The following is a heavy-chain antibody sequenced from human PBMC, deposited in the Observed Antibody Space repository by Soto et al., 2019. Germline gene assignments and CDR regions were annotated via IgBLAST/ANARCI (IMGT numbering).Heavy chain of an antibody. CDR2: INHSGST. V-gene: IGHV4-34*01. CDR3: ARGRHVYYYDSSGYYYY. J-gene: IGHJ4*02. CDR1: GGSFGGYY. D-gene: IGHD3-22*01. Sequence: LSLTCAVYGGSFGGYYWSWIRQPPGKGLEWIGEINHSGSTNYNPSLKSRVTISVDTSKNQFSLKLSSVTAADTAVYYCARGRHVYYYDSSGYYYYWGQGTLVTVYS.